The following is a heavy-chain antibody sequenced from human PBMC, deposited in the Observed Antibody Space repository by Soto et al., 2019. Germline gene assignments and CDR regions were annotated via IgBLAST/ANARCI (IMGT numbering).Heavy chain of an antibody. CDR1: GFPFSTYS. J-gene: IGHJ4*02. D-gene: IGHD2-2*01. V-gene: IGHV3-48*02. Sequence: GGSLRLSCAASGFPFSTYSMSWVRQAPGKGLEWISYISASTLTIFYADSVKGRFTISRDTAQNSLYLQMNSLRDEDTAVYYCARAPQLVAPAATGFDSWGQGTLVIVSS. CDR2: ISASTLTI. CDR3: ARAPQLVAPAATGFDS.